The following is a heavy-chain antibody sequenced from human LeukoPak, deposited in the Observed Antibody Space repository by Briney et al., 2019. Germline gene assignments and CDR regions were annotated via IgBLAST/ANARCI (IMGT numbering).Heavy chain of an antibody. CDR1: GFTFSSYG. CDR3: ARAGDSSTYYPDY. D-gene: IGHD3-22*01. Sequence: GRSLRVSCAASGFTFSSYGMHWVRQAPGKGLQWVAIIWYDGSEKYYADSVKGRFTISRDNSKRTFYLQMNSLRAEDTAVYYCARAGDSSTYYPDYWGQGTLVTVSA. J-gene: IGHJ4*02. V-gene: IGHV3-33*01. CDR2: IWYDGSEK.